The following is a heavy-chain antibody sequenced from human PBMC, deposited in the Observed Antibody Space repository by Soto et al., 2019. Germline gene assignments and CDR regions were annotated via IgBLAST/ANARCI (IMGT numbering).Heavy chain of an antibody. CDR3: ARGRIAAAGTRYYFDY. CDR1: GFTFTTYA. Sequence: GGSLRLSCAASGFTFTTYAINWVRKATGKGLEWVSGISGSGTTTYYADSVKGRFTVSRDNSKNTVFLQMNSLRVEDTAVYYCARGRIAAAGTRYYFDYWGQGALVTVSS. CDR2: ISGSGTTT. V-gene: IGHV3-23*01. J-gene: IGHJ4*02. D-gene: IGHD6-13*01.